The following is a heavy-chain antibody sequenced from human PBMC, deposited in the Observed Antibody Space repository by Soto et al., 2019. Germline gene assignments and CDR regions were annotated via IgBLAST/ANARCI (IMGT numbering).Heavy chain of an antibody. Sequence: QLQLQESGSGLVKPSQTLSLTCAVSGGSISSGGYSWSWIRQPPGKGLEWIGYIYHSGSTYYNPSLTSRVPIAVDRSQIQSSLKRSSVTAAYTAVYYCAAGGGLPRYSWGQGTLVTVSS. D-gene: IGHD5-12*01. CDR3: AAGGGLPRYS. CDR2: IYHSGST. V-gene: IGHV4-30-2*01. CDR1: GGSISSGGYS. J-gene: IGHJ4*02.